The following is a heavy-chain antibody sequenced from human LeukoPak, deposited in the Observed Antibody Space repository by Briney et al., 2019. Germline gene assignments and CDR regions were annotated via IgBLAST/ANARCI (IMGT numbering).Heavy chain of an antibody. Sequence: ASVKVSCKASGYTSSGNYMYWVRQAPGQGLEWMGWINPNSGGTNYAQKFQGRVTMTRDTSISTAYMELSRLRSDDTAVYYCARTRGSYPLDFWGQETLVTVSA. CDR2: INPNSGGT. V-gene: IGHV1-2*02. CDR3: ARTRGSYPLDF. J-gene: IGHJ4*02. D-gene: IGHD1-26*01. CDR1: GYTSSGNY.